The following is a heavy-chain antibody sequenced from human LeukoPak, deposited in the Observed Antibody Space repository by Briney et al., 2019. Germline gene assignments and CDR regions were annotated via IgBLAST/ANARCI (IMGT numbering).Heavy chain of an antibody. Sequence: SETLSLTCTVSSGSISTSNYYWGWVRQPPGKALEWIGNIFYSGGTYYSPSLKSRVTISLDTSKNQFSLKLSSVTAADTAVYYCAGESYDSSGYYCYWGQGTLVTVSS. CDR3: AGESYDSSGYYCY. CDR1: SGSISTSNYY. CDR2: IFYSGGT. D-gene: IGHD3-22*01. J-gene: IGHJ4*02. V-gene: IGHV4-39*07.